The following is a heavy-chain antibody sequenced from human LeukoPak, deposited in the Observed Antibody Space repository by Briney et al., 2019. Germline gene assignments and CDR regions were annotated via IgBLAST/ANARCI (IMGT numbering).Heavy chain of an antibody. CDR3: ARVYPYYDSSGYFHY. D-gene: IGHD3-22*01. Sequence: GASVTVSCKASGYTFTGYYMHWVRQAPGQGLEWMGWINPNSSDTNNAQKFQGRVTMTRDTSISTAYMEPSRLRSDDTAVYYCARVYPYYDSSGYFHYWGQGTLVTVFS. CDR1: GYTFTGYY. V-gene: IGHV1-2*02. J-gene: IGHJ4*02. CDR2: INPNSSDT.